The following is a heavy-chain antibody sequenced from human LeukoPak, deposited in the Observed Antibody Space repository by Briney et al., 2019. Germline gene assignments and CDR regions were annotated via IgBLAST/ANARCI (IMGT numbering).Heavy chain of an antibody. CDR2: IYYSGST. D-gene: IGHD3-3*01. CDR1: GGSISSGGYY. CDR3: ARGAPYYDFWSGYFYWFDP. Sequence: PSQTLSLTCTVSGGSISSGGYYWSWIRQHPGKGLEWIGYIYYSGSTYYNPSLKSRVTISVDTSKNQFSLKLSSVTAADTAVYYCARGAPYYDFWSGYFYWFDPWGQGTLVTVSS. J-gene: IGHJ5*02. V-gene: IGHV4-31*03.